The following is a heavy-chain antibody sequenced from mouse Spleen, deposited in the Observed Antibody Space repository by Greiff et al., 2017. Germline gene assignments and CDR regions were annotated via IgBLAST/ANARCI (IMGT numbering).Heavy chain of an antibody. CDR2: INPSTGGT. J-gene: IGHJ3*01. V-gene: IGHV1-42*01. CDR3: ARGRGNSFAY. CDR1: GYSFTGYY. D-gene: IGHD2-1*01. Sequence: VQLQQSGPELVKPGASVKISCKASGYSFTGYYMNWVKQSPEKSLEWIGEINPSTGGTTYNQKFKAKATLTVDKSSSTAYMQLKSLTSEDSAVYYCARGRGNSFAYWGQGTLVTVSA.